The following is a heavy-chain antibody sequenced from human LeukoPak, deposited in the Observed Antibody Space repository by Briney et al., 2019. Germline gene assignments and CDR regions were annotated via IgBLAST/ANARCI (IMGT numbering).Heavy chain of an antibody. Sequence: ASVKVSCKASGYXFTGYYMHWVRQAPGQGLEWMGWSNPNSGDTDYAQEFQGRVTMTRDTSISTAYMELSSLRSDDTAVYYCARVGVAGNYFDYWGQGTLVTVSS. J-gene: IGHJ4*02. CDR2: SNPNSGDT. D-gene: IGHD6-19*01. CDR3: ARVGVAGNYFDY. CDR1: GYXFTGYY. V-gene: IGHV1-2*02.